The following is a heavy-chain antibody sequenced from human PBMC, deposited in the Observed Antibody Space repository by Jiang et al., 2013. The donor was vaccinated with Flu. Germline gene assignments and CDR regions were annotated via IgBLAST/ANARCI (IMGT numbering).Heavy chain of an antibody. J-gene: IGHJ4*02. CDR1: GFTFSSYG. CDR2: ISYDGSNK. V-gene: IGHV3-30*18. CDR3: ANLWEDTAMVTALFDY. Sequence: VQLLESGGGVVQPGRSLRLSCAASGFTFSSYGMHWVRQAPGKGLEWVAVISYDGSNKYYADSVKGRFTISRDNSKNTLYLQMNSLRAEDTAVYYCANLWEDTAMVTALFDYWGQGTLVTVSS. D-gene: IGHD5-18*01.